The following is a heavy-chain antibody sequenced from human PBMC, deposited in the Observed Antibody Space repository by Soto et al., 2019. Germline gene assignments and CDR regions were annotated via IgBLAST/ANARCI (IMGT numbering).Heavy chain of an antibody. J-gene: IGHJ4*02. Sequence: SVKVSCKGSGGTFSSYSISWVLQAPGQGLEWMGGIIPIFGTANYAQKFQGRVTITADESTSTAYMELSSLRSEDTAVYYCARDGSGIAVAGTPPADFDYWGQGTLVTVSS. CDR1: GGTFSSYS. V-gene: IGHV1-69*13. CDR3: ARDGSGIAVAGTPPADFDY. CDR2: IIPIFGTA. D-gene: IGHD6-19*01.